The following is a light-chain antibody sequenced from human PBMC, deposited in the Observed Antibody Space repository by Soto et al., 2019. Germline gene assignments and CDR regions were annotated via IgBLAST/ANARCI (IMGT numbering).Light chain of an antibody. J-gene: IGKJ1*01. CDR1: QGISSY. CDR2: AAS. V-gene: IGKV1-39*01. CDR3: QQSYSTPRT. Sequence: DIQMTQSPSSLSASVGDRVTITCRASQGISSYLTWYQQKPGKAPKLLIYAASTLQSGVPSRFSGSGSGTDFTLAISSLQPADFATYYCQQSYSTPRTFGQGTKVDIK.